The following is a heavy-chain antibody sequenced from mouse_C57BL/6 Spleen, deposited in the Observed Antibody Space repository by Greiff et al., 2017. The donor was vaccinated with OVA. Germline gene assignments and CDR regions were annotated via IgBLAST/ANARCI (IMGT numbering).Heavy chain of an antibody. CDR1: GFSLTSYG. CDR3: ARDGYYVDLMMDY. CDR2: IWSGGST. V-gene: IGHV2-2*01. D-gene: IGHD2-3*01. Sequence: VQRVESGPGLVQPSQSLSITCTVSGFSLTSYGVHWVRQSPGKGLEWLGVIWSGGSTDYNAAFISRLSISKDNSKSQVFFKMNSLQADDTAIYYCARDGYYVDLMMDYWGQGTSVTVSS. J-gene: IGHJ4*01.